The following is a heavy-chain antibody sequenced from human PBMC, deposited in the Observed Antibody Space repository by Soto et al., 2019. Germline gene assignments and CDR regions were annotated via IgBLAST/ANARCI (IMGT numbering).Heavy chain of an antibody. CDR1: GGSIRSYY. V-gene: IGHV4-59*01. CDR2: IYYSGST. Sequence: PSATLSLTCPVSGGSIRSYYWSWIRQPPGKGLELIWYIYYSGSTNYNPSLKSRVTISVDTSKNQFSLKLSSVTAAETAVYYCARGGGQLVRMFWFDYWGQATLVNVSS. D-gene: IGHD6-6*01. CDR3: ARGGGQLVRMFWFDY. J-gene: IGHJ5*01.